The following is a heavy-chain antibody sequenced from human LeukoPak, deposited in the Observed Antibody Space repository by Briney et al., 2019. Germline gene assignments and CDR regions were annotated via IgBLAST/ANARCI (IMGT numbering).Heavy chain of an antibody. CDR1: GFTFSSYE. CDR3: ARDPPPDYGDYFDY. CDR2: ISSSGSTI. J-gene: IGHJ4*02. D-gene: IGHD4-17*01. Sequence: PGGSLRLSCAASGFTFSSYEMNWVRQAPGKGLEWVSYISSSGSTIYYADSVKGRFTISRDNAKNSLYLQMNSLRAEDTAVYYCARDPPPDYGDYFDYWGQGTLVTVFS. V-gene: IGHV3-48*03.